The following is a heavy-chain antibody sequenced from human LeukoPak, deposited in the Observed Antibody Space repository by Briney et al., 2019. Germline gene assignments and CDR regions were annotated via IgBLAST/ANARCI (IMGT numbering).Heavy chain of an antibody. CDR1: GFTFSRYS. Sequence: GGSLRLSCAASGFTFSRYSMNWVRQAPGKGLEWVSSISISSNYIYYADSVKGRFTISRDNAKNSLYLQVNSLRAEDMAVYYCARDGSRGNLVTAPDYWGQGTLVTVSS. V-gene: IGHV3-21*01. CDR3: ARDGSRGNLVTAPDY. J-gene: IGHJ4*02. D-gene: IGHD2-21*02. CDR2: ISISSNYI.